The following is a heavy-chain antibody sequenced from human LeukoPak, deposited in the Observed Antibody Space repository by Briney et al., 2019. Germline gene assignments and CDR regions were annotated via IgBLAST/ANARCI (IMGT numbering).Heavy chain of an antibody. D-gene: IGHD3-16*02. J-gene: IGHJ4*02. CDR3: ALLYDYVWGSYLDY. CDR1: GGSISSYY. V-gene: IGHV4-4*07. CDR2: IYTSGST. Sequence: SETLSLTCTVSGGSISSYYWSWIRQPAGKGLEWIGRIYTSGSTNYNPYLKSRVTMSVDTSKNQFSLKLSSVTAADTAVYYCALLYDYVWGSYLDYWGQGTLVTVSS.